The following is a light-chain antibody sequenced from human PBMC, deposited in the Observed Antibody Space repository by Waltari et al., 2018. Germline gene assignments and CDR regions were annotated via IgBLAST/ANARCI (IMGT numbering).Light chain of an antibody. CDR2: EFS. V-gene: IGLV2-14*01. Sequence: QSALTQPASVSESPGQSIPISRPATRSHVGGYKYAARAQQHPGKAPKRMIYEFSNRPSGVSNRFSGSKSGNPASLTISGLQAGDEADYYCSSYTSSSTRDVVFGGGTKLTVL. J-gene: IGLJ2*01. CDR1: RSHVGGYKY. CDR3: SSYTSSSTRDVV.